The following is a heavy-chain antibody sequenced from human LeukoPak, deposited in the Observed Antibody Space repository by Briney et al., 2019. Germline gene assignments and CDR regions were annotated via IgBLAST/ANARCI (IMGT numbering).Heavy chain of an antibody. J-gene: IGHJ5*01. CDR3: AKGVWAPRFDS. CDR1: GGSFSGYY. Sequence: SETLSLTCAVYGGSFSGYYWSWIRQPPGKGLEWIGEINHSGSTNYNPSLKSRVTISAEKSKSQFSLRLTSVTAADTAVYYCAKGVWAPRFDSWGQGTLVTVSS. D-gene: IGHD7-27*01. V-gene: IGHV4-34*01. CDR2: INHSGST.